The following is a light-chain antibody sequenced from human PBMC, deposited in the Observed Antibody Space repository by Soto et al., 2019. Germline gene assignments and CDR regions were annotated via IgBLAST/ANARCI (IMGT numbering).Light chain of an antibody. CDR3: QQYGSSPYT. J-gene: IGKJ2*01. CDR2: VAS. CDR1: QSVSSSY. Sequence: EIVLTQSPGTLSLSPGERATLSCRASQSVSSSYLAWYQQKPGQAPRLLIYVASSRATGIPDRFSGSGSGTDFTLTISILEPEDFAVYYCQQYGSSPYTFGQGTKLEIK. V-gene: IGKV3-20*01.